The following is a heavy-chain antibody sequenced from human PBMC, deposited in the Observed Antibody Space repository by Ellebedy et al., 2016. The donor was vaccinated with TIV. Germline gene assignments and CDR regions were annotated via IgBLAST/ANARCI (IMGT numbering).Heavy chain of an antibody. V-gene: IGHV3-23*01. CDR1: GFTFGSCA. CDR3: ATHYDVLPGQYRGFDY. D-gene: IGHD3-9*01. CDR2: ISYSGCNT. Sequence: PGGSLRLSCAASGFTFGSCAMSRVRQAPGRGLEWVAAISYSGCNTYHADSVKGRFTISRDNSRNTLYLQMNSLRAEDTALYYCATHYDVLPGQYRGFDYWGQGTLVTVSS. J-gene: IGHJ4*02.